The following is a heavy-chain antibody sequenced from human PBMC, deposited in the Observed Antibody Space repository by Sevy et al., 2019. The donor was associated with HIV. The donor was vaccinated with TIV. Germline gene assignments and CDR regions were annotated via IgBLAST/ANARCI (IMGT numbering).Heavy chain of an antibody. CDR1: GYTFTSYD. Sequence: ASVKVSCKASGYTFTSYDINWVRQATGQGLEWMGWMNPNSGNTGYAQKFQGRVTMTRNTSISTAYMELSSLRSEDTTVYYCARVEYSSSSFDYWGQGTLVTVSS. J-gene: IGHJ4*02. CDR2: MNPNSGNT. CDR3: ARVEYSSSSFDY. D-gene: IGHD6-6*01. V-gene: IGHV1-8*01.